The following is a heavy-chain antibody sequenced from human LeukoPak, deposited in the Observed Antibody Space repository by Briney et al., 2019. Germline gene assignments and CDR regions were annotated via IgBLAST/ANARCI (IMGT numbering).Heavy chain of an antibody. CDR3: AKGVVGSGIDY. J-gene: IGHJ4*02. CDR2: ISGSGGST. Sequence: TGGSLRLSCAASGFTFRSYAMSWVRRAPGKGLEWVSAISGSGGSTYYADSVKGRFTISRDNSKNTLYLQMNNLRVEDTAVYYCAKGVVGSGIDYWGQGTLITISS. CDR1: GFTFRSYA. D-gene: IGHD3-10*01. V-gene: IGHV3-23*01.